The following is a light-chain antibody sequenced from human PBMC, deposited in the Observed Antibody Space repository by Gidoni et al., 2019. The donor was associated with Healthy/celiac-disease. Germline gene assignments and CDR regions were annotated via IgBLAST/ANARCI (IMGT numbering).Light chain of an antibody. CDR3: QSYDSSRVL. Sequence: QSVLTQPPSVSGAPGQRVTISCTGSSSNIGAGYDVHWYQQLPGTAPKLLIYGNSNLPSGVPDRFSGSKSGTSASLAITGLQAEDEADYYCQSYDSSRVLFGGGTKLTVL. CDR2: GNS. CDR1: SSNIGAGYD. J-gene: IGLJ2*01. V-gene: IGLV1-40*01.